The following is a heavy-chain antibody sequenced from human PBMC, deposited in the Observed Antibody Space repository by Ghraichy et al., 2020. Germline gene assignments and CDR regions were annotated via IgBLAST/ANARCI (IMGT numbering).Heavy chain of an antibody. CDR2: IRYDGSNK. CDR1: GFTFSSFG. D-gene: IGHD6-13*01. V-gene: IGHV3-30*02. CDR3: AKDGQGIAAAGTVGRWFDP. Sequence: GGSLRLSCAASGFTFSSFGMHWVRQAPGKGLERVAFIRYDGSNKYYADSVKGRFTISRDNSKNTLYLQMNSLRAEDTAVYYCAKDGQGIAAAGTVGRWFDPWGPGTLVTVPP. J-gene: IGHJ5*02.